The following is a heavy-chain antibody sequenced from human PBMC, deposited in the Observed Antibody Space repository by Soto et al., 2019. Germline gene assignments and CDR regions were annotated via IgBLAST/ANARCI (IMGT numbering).Heavy chain of an antibody. CDR2: ISGSGGST. V-gene: IGHV3-23*01. D-gene: IGHD6-19*01. J-gene: IGHJ4*02. CDR1: GFTFSSYV. CDR3: AKDLNEGSGWSDY. Sequence: EVQLLESGGGLVQPGGSLRLSCAASGFTFSSYVMSWVRQAPGKGLEWVSAISGSGGSTYYADSVKGRFTISRDNSKNTLYLQMNRVRAVDTAVYYCAKDLNEGSGWSDYWGQGTLVTVSS.